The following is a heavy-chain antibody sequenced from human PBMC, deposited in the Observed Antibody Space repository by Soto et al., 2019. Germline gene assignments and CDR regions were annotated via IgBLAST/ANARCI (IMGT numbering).Heavy chain of an antibody. CDR1: GASIRSDY. CDR2: IYDSERT. V-gene: IGHV4-59*08. CDR3: ARQWDY. Sequence: QVQLQESGPGLVKPSETLSLTCAVSGASIRSDYWSWIRQIPGRGLEWIGYIYDSERTNYNPSLRSRVTISADTSKTQFSLKVRSVTAAATAVYYCARQWDYWGQGMLVTVSS. J-gene: IGHJ4*02.